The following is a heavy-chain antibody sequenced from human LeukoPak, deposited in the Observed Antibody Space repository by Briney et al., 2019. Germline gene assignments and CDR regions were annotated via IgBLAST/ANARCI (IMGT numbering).Heavy chain of an antibody. V-gene: IGHV4-34*01. J-gene: IGHJ6*02. CDR3: ARVSGWYLYYYYYGMDV. D-gene: IGHD6-19*01. CDR2: INHSGST. CDR1: GGSFSGYY. Sequence: SETLSLTCAVYGGSFSGYYWSWIRQPPGKGLEWIGEINHSGSTNYNPSLKSRVTISVDTSKNQFSLKLSSVTAADTAVYYCARVSGWYLYYYYYGMDVWGQGTLVTVSS.